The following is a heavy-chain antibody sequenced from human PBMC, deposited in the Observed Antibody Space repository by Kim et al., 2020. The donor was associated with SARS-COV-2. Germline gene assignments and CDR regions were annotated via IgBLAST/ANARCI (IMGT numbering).Heavy chain of an antibody. CDR3: ARAYWSGYFFDY. D-gene: IGHD3-3*01. CDR2: ISTSSTYM. J-gene: IGHJ4*02. Sequence: GGSLRLSCAASGFTFSSYSLNWVRQASGKGLEWVSSISTSSTYMYYADSVKGRFTISRDNAKNSLYLQMNSLRAEDTAVYYCARAYWSGYFFDYWGQGTLVTVSS. CDR1: GFTFSSYS. V-gene: IGHV3-21*01.